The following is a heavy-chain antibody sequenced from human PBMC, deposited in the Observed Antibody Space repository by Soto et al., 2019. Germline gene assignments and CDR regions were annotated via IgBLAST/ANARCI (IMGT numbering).Heavy chain of an antibody. J-gene: IGHJ6*02. D-gene: IGHD6-13*01. CDR2: INPNSGGT. V-gene: IGHV1-2*02. Sequence: ASVKVSCKASGYTFTGYYMHWVRQAPGQGLEWMGWINPNSGGTNYAQKFQGRVTMTRDTSISTAYMELSRLRSDDTAVYYCAREGEQHLGVGYYYYYGMDFWGQGTSVTLSS. CDR1: GYTFTGYY. CDR3: AREGEQHLGVGYYYYYGMDF.